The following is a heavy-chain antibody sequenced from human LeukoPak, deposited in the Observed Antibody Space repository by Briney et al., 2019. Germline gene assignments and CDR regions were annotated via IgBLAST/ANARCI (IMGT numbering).Heavy chain of an antibody. CDR3: ARFSAIWFGDI. CDR1: GGSISSYY. CDR2: IYTSGST. J-gene: IGHJ4*02. Sequence: SSETLSLTCTASGGSISSYYWSWIRQPAGKGLEWIGRIYTSGSTNYNASLKSRVTMSVDTSKNQFSLMLSSEAAADTAVYYCARFSAIWFGDIWGQGTLVTVSS. D-gene: IGHD3-10*01. V-gene: IGHV4-4*07.